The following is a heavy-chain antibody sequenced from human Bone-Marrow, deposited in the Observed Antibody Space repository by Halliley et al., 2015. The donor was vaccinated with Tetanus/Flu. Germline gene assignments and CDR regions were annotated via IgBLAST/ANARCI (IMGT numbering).Heavy chain of an antibody. CDR3: AAETYPFGPSTFDF. J-gene: IGHJ4*02. D-gene: IGHD1-1*01. V-gene: IGHV1-58*01. Sequence: IVVGSGKTNYAQKLKERGTITSDRSASTAYMELSSLRSEDTAVYFCAAETYPFGPSTFDFWGQGTLVTVSS. CDR2: IVVGSGKT.